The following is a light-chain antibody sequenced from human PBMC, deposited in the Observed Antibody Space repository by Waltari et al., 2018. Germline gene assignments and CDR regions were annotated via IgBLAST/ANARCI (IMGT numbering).Light chain of an antibody. Sequence: QSVLTQPPSASGSLGQSVTISCTGARSNVGVYNFVSWYPQHPGKAPKLIIYEVNKRPSGVPDRFSGSKSGNTASLTVSGLLAEDEADYYCTSYAGKNILVFGGGTNLTVL. CDR1: RSNVGVYNF. CDR3: TSYAGKNILV. CDR2: EVN. V-gene: IGLV2-8*01. J-gene: IGLJ3*02.